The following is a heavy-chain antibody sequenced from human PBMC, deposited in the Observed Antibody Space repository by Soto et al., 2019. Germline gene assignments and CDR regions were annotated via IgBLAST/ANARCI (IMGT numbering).Heavy chain of an antibody. V-gene: IGHV1-18*01. D-gene: IGHD3-10*01. CDR3: ARDGSPMVRGVMDFDY. J-gene: IGHJ4*02. Sequence: VASVKVSCKASGYTFTSYGISWVRQAPGQGLEWMGWISAYNGNTNYAQKLQGRVTMTTDTSTSTAYMELRSLRSDDTAVYYCARDGSPMVRGVMDFDYWGQGTLVTVSS. CDR2: ISAYNGNT. CDR1: GYTFTSYG.